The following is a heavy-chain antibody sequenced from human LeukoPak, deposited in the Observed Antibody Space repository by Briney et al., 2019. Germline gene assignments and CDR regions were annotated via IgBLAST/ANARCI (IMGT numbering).Heavy chain of an antibody. V-gene: IGHV3-9*01. CDR1: RFTFDDYA. CDR3: AKDMSAGYYYGMDV. D-gene: IGHD6-19*01. Sequence: GRSLRLSCAASRFTFDDYAMHWVRQAPGKGLEWVSGISWNSGSIGYADSVKGRFTISRDNAKNSLYLQMNSLRAEDTALYYCAKDMSAGYYYGMDVWGQGTTVTVSS. J-gene: IGHJ6*02. CDR2: ISWNSGSI.